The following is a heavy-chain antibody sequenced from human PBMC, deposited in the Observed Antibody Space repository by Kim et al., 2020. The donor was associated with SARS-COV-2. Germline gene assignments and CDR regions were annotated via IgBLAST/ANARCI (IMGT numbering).Heavy chain of an antibody. Sequence: SETLSLTCAVSGGSISSSNWWSWVRQPPGKGLEWIGEIYHSGSTNYNPSLKSRVTISVDKSKNQFSLKLSSVTAADTAVYYCARAGGYVDIVATMDYFDYWGQGTLVTVSS. CDR2: IYHSGST. V-gene: IGHV4-4*02. CDR1: GGSISSSNW. J-gene: IGHJ4*02. CDR3: ARAGGYVDIVATMDYFDY. D-gene: IGHD5-12*01.